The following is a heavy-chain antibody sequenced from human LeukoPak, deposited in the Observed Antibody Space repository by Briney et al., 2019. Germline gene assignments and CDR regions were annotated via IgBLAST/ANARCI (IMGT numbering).Heavy chain of an antibody. CDR2: ISSSSSYI. CDR1: GFTFSSYS. V-gene: IGHV3-21*01. J-gene: IGHJ5*02. Sequence: PGGSLRLSCPASGFTFSSYSMNWVRQAPGKGLEWVSSISSSSSYIYYADSVKGRFTISRDNAKKSLYLQMNSLRAEDTAVYYCARTYYYDSSGYREDWFDPWGQGTLVTVSS. CDR3: ARTYYYDSSGYREDWFDP. D-gene: IGHD3-22*01.